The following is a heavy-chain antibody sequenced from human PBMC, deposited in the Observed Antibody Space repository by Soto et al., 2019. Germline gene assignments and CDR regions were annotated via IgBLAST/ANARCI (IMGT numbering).Heavy chain of an antibody. V-gene: IGHV4-39*01. CDR2: IYYGGST. Sequence: SETLSLTCTVSGGSTSRNIYFWGWIRQPPGKGLEWIGSIYYGGSTYYNPSLKSRVTISVDTSKNQFSLKLSSVTAADTAVYYCVRLARTYAPYHFDYWGQGTLVTVSS. CDR1: GGSTSRNIYF. D-gene: IGHD3-16*01. CDR3: VRLARTYAPYHFDY. J-gene: IGHJ4*02.